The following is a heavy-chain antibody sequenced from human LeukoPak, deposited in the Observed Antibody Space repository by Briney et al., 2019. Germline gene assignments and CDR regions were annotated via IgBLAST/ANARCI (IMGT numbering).Heavy chain of an antibody. D-gene: IGHD2/OR15-2a*01. V-gene: IGHV4-34*12. CDR3: ARESQFRGREYYFDS. J-gene: IGHJ4*02. CDR2: IIHNAVT. Sequence: SETLSLTCGVSGGSFYGYYWSWIRQTPGKGLEWIGEIIHNAVTNYNPSLKSRVTIEVDTSKNHFSLNLRSVTAADTAMYYCARESQFRGREYYFDSWGQGTLVTVSS. CDR1: GGSFYGYY.